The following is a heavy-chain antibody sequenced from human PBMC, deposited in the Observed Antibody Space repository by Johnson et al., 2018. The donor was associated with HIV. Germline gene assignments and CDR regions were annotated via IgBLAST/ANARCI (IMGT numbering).Heavy chain of an antibody. CDR2: ISYDGSNK. J-gene: IGHJ3*02. D-gene: IGHD3-16*01. CDR1: GFTFSSFA. CDR3: ARDRWGLKDAFDI. V-gene: IGHV3-33*05. Sequence: QMQLVESGGGVVQPGGSLRLSCAASGFTFSSFAMHWVRQAPGKGLEWVAVISYDGSNKYYADSVKGRFTISRDNSKNTLYLQMNSLRAEDTAVYYCARDRWGLKDAFDIWGQGTMVTVSS.